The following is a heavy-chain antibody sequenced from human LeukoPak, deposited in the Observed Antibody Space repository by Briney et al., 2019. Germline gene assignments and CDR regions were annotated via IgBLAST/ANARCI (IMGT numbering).Heavy chain of an antibody. V-gene: IGHV1-69*13. D-gene: IGHD3-10*01. J-gene: IGHJ6*02. CDR2: ILPSFGAT. Sequence: SVKVSCKASGGTFGIYAISWVRQAPGQGLEWMGGILPSFGATKYSQTFQDRVTITADVSTTTVYMDLTSLSSEDTALYYCARPLNTMVRGITTATDFFSYAMDVWGQGTAVTASS. CDR1: GGTFGIYA. CDR3: ARPLNTMVRGITTATDFFSYAMDV.